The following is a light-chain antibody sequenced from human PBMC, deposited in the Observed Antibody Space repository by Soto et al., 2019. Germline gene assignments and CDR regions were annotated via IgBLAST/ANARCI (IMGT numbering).Light chain of an antibody. CDR3: QQYNNWVIT. V-gene: IGKV3-15*01. CDR1: QSVSSN. J-gene: IGKJ5*01. Sequence: EIVMTQSPATLSVSPGERATLSCRASQSVSSNLAWYQQKPGQAPRLLIYGASTRATGIAARFSGSGSGTEFTLTISSLQYEDFAVYYCQQYNNWVITFGQGTRMEIK. CDR2: GAS.